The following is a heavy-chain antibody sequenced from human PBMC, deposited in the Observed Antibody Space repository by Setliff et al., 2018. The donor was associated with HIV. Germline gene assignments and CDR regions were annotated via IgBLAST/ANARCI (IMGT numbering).Heavy chain of an antibody. Sequence: ASVKVSCKASGYTFTGHYMHWVRQAPGQGLEWMGRINPNSGGTNYAQKFQGWVTMTRDTYIITAYMQLDRLGSDDTAVYYCARGPRGYDGSYYFDYWGQGTLVTVSS. CDR3: ARGPRGYDGSYYFDY. D-gene: IGHD3-22*01. V-gene: IGHV1-2*04. CDR1: GYTFTGHY. J-gene: IGHJ4*02. CDR2: INPNSGGT.